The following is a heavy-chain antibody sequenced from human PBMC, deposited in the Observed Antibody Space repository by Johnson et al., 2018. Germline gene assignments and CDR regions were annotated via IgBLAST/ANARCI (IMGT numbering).Heavy chain of an antibody. CDR1: AFTFSTFG. V-gene: IGHV3-30*03. CDR3: AVGYTYGHDAFDI. CDR2: VSYDGSNT. D-gene: IGHD5-18*01. J-gene: IGHJ3*02. Sequence: VQLVETGGGVVQXGRSXTLXCAASAFTFSTFGMHWVRQAPGKGLEWVAVVSYDGSNTDYADSVTGRFTISSDNSKNTLFLQMNSLGTGDTAVYYCAVGYTYGHDAFDIWGQGTMVTVSS.